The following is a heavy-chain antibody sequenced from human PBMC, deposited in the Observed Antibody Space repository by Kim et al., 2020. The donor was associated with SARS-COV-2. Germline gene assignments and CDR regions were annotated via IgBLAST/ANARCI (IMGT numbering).Heavy chain of an antibody. D-gene: IGHD1-1*01. CDR3: ARGPAWNGGPYSFDY. CDR1: GYTFSNYD. J-gene: IGHJ4*02. Sequence: ASVKVSCKSSGYTFSNYDINWVRQATGQGLEWMGWMNPNSGNTGYAQKFQGRVTMTRNTSTSTAYMDLSSLRSEDTAVYYCARGPAWNGGPYSFDYWGRGTLVTVSS. V-gene: IGHV1-8*01. CDR2: MNPNSGNT.